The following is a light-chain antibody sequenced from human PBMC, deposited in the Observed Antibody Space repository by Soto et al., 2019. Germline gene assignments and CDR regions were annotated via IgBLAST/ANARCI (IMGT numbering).Light chain of an antibody. CDR2: GAS. CDR3: QQYGRSPYT. CDR1: QSVSNNY. Sequence: EIVLTQSPDTLSLSPGERATLSCRASQSVSNNYLAWYQQKPGQAPRLLIYGASSRPGGIPDKFSGGGSGTDFTLTINRLEPEDFAVYYCQQYGRSPYTFAQGTKLEL. V-gene: IGKV3-20*01. J-gene: IGKJ2*01.